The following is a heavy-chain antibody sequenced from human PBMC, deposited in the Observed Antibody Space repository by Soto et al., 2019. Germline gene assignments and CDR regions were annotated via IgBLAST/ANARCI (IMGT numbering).Heavy chain of an antibody. Sequence: VQLLESGGALVQPGGSLRLSCAASGFIFDSYAMSWVRQAPGKGLDWVSGISGSGVSTFHADSVKGRFTISRDNSKNTLYLQMNSLRTEDTAVYYCAKAAPYGDYLGDWGQGTLVTVSS. CDR3: AKAAPYGDYLGD. CDR2: ISGSGVST. CDR1: GFIFDSYA. J-gene: IGHJ4*02. D-gene: IGHD4-17*01. V-gene: IGHV3-23*01.